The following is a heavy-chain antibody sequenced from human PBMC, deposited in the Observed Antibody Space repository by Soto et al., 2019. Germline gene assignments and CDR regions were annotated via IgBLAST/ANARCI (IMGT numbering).Heavy chain of an antibody. J-gene: IGHJ6*02. CDR2: IYPGDSDT. V-gene: IGHV5-51*01. D-gene: IGHD6-6*01. CDR3: AGTSSSSRFYYYGMDV. Sequence: PGESLKISCKGSGYSFTSYWIGWVRQMPGKGPEWMGIIYPGDSDTRYSPSFQGQVTISADKSISTAYLQWSSLKASDTAMYYCAGTSSSSRFYYYGMDVWGQGTTVTVSS. CDR1: GYSFTSYW.